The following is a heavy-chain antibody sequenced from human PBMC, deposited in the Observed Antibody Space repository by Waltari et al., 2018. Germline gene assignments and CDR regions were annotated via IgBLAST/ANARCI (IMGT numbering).Heavy chain of an antibody. CDR3: ARAGSEQWLVRRNYFDY. J-gene: IGHJ4*02. Sequence: QVQLQESGPGLVKPSETLSLTCAVSGYSISSGYYWGWIRQPPGKGLGWIGSIYHSGSTYYNPSLKSRVTISVDTSKNQFSLKLSSVTAADTAVYYCARAGSEQWLVRRNYFDYWGQGTLVTVSS. V-gene: IGHV4-38-2*01. CDR1: GYSISSGYY. D-gene: IGHD6-19*01. CDR2: IYHSGST.